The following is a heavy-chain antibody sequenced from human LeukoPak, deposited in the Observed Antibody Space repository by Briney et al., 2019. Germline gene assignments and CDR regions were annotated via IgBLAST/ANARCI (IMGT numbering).Heavy chain of an antibody. CDR1: GFTFNSNW. V-gene: IGHV3-7*01. D-gene: IGHD2-21*02. CDR3: ARDSAEGDWSHYLDY. Sequence: GGSLRLSCAASGFTFNSNWMSWVRQAPGKGLEWVANIKQDGSEKYYVDSVKGRFTISRDNAKNSLYLQMNSLRAEDTAVYYCARDSAEGDWSHYLDYWGQGTLVTVTS. J-gene: IGHJ4*02. CDR2: IKQDGSEK.